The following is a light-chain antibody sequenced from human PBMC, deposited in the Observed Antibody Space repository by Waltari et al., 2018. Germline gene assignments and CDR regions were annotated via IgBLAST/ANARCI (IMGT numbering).Light chain of an antibody. CDR2: DVT. CDR3: SSYVGSTLV. Sequence: QSALTQPPSASGSPGQSVTISCTGTSSDIGGYHYVSWYQQHPGKAPKLMIYDVTKRPSGVPDRFSGSKSGNTASLTVSGLQAEDEADYYCSSYVGSTLVFGTGTKVTVL. CDR1: SSDIGGYHY. V-gene: IGLV2-8*01. J-gene: IGLJ1*01.